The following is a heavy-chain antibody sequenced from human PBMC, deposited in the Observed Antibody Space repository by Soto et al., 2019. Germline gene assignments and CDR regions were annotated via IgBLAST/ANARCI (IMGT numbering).Heavy chain of an antibody. V-gene: IGHV3-30-3*01. Sequence: QVQLVESGGGVVQPGRSLRLSCAASRFTFSSYAMHWVRQAPGKGLEWVAVISYDGSNKYYADSVKGRFTISRDNSKNTLYLQMNSLRAEDTAVYYCARGGWTYSGSYLGYWGQGTLVTVSS. CDR2: ISYDGSNK. D-gene: IGHD1-26*01. CDR1: RFTFSSYA. CDR3: ARGGWTYSGSYLGY. J-gene: IGHJ4*02.